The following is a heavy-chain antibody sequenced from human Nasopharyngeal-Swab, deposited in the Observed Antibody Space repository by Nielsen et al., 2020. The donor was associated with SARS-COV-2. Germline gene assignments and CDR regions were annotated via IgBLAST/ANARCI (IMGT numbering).Heavy chain of an antibody. V-gene: IGHV3-21*01. D-gene: IGHD3-22*01. CDR3: ARAPQTTYYYDSSDYSYYFDY. J-gene: IGHJ4*02. Sequence: GGSLRLSCAASGFTFSSYSMNWVRQAPGKGLEWVSSISSSSSYIYYADSVKGRFTISRDNAKNSLYLQMNSLRAEDTAVYYCARAPQTTYYYDSSDYSYYFDYWGQGTLVTVSS. CDR2: ISSSSSYI. CDR1: GFTFSSYS.